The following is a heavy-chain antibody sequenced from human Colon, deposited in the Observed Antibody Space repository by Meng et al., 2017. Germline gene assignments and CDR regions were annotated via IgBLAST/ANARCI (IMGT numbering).Heavy chain of an antibody. V-gene: IGHV3-74*01. CDR1: GFPFNRYW. CDR3: VRGIGVTVAGSMDY. D-gene: IGHD6-19*01. J-gene: IGHJ4*02. Sequence: GGSLRLSCAVSGFPFNRYWIHWVRQTPGKGPVWVSRINTDGSSTAYADSVKGRFTISRDNAKDTLYLQMNSLRAEDTAIYYCVRGIGVTVAGSMDYWGQGTLVTVSS. CDR2: INTDGSST.